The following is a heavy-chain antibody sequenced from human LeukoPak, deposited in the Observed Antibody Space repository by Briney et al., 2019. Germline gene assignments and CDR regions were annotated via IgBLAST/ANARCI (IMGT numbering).Heavy chain of an antibody. CDR2: INPNSGGT. CDR1: GYTFTGYY. J-gene: IGHJ4*02. Sequence: ASVTVSCTASGYTFTGYYMHWVRQAPGQGLEWMGWINPNSGGTNYAQKFQGRVTMTRDTSISTAYMELSRLRSDDTAVYYCASSLWSGYYTVDYWGQGTLVTVSS. V-gene: IGHV1-2*02. CDR3: ASSLWSGYYTVDY. D-gene: IGHD3-3*01.